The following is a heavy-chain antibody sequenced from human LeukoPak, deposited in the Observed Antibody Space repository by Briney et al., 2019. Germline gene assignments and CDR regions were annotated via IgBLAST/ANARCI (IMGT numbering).Heavy chain of an antibody. V-gene: IGHV3-23*01. D-gene: IGHD3-22*01. J-gene: IGHJ5*01. CDR2: ISGSGSST. CDR3: AKVDRSDSSGYTDS. Sequence: GGSLRLSCAASGFTFSIYAMSWVRQAPGKGLSWVSTISGSGSSTYYADSVKGRFTISRDNSKNTLFLQMNSLRAEDTAVYYCAKVDRSDSSGYTDSWGQGTLVTVSS. CDR1: GFTFSIYA.